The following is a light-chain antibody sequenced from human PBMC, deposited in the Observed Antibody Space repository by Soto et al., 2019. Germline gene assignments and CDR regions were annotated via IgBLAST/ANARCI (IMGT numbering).Light chain of an antibody. Sequence: EIVMTQSPATLSVSPGERATLSCRASQSVSSNLAWYQQKPGQAPRLLIYGASTRAADVPARFSGGGSGTEFTLAISSLQPDDFATYYCQLYNPYSRTFGQGTKVDIK. CDR1: QSVSSN. J-gene: IGKJ1*01. CDR2: GAS. CDR3: QLYNPYSRT. V-gene: IGKV3-15*01.